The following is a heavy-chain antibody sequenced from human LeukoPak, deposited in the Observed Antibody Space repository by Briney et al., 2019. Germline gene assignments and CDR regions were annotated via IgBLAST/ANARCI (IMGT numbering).Heavy chain of an antibody. CDR3: ARQGFYSSSWYVVAGPFDY. Sequence: SETLSLTCAVYGGSFSGYYCSWISQPPGKGLEWIGEINHSGRNNYNPSLKRRVTISVDTSKNQFSLKLSSVTAADTAVYYCARQGFYSSSWYVVAGPFDYWGQGTLVTVSS. V-gene: IGHV4-34*01. D-gene: IGHD6-13*01. CDR2: INHSGRN. CDR1: GGSFSGYY. J-gene: IGHJ4*02.